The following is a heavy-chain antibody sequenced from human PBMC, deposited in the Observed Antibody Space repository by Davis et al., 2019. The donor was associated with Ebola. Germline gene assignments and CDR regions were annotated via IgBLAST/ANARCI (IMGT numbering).Heavy chain of an antibody. D-gene: IGHD3-22*01. CDR1: GASVTSGPYY. V-gene: IGHV4-61*01. Sequence: SETLSLTCTVSGASVTSGPYYWTWIRQPPGKGLEWIGFISYTGITDYNPSLKSRVTISADTSRNQFSLTLSSVTAADTAVYYCARGTYYYDSSGYYYLGYYGMDVWGQGTTVTVSS. J-gene: IGHJ6*02. CDR2: ISYTGIT. CDR3: ARGTYYYDSSGYYYLGYYGMDV.